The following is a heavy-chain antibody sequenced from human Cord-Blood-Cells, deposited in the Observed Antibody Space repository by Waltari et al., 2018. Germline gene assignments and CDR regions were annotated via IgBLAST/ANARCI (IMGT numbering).Heavy chain of an antibody. Sequence: QLQLQESGPGLVKPSANLSLTCPVSGGSISSSTYSWGWIRQPPGKGLEWLGSIYYSGSTYYNPSLKSRVTISVDTSKNQFSLKLSSVTAADTAVYYCARGGGYDAFDIWGQGTMVTVSS. V-gene: IGHV4-39*07. CDR3: ARGGGYDAFDI. D-gene: IGHD3-22*01. CDR2: IYYSGST. CDR1: GGSISSSTYS. J-gene: IGHJ3*02.